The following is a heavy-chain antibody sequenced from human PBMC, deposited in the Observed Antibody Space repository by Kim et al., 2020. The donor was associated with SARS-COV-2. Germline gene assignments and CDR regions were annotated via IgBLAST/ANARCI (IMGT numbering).Heavy chain of an antibody. D-gene: IGHD3-3*01. Sequence: PVKGRFTISRDDSKTTLYLQMNSLKTEDTAVYYCTQTKIDFWSGKDAFDMWGQGTMVTVSS. J-gene: IGHJ3*02. V-gene: IGHV3-15*01. CDR3: TQTKIDFWSGKDAFDM.